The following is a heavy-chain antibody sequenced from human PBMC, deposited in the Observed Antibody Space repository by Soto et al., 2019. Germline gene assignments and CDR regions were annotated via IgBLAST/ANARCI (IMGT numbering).Heavy chain of an antibody. CDR3: AREDGLGYCSSTSCYANWFDP. J-gene: IGHJ5*02. CDR2: INPNSGGT. V-gene: IGHV1-2*04. Sequence: ASVKVSCKASGYTFTGYYMHWVRQAPGQGLEWMGWINPNSGGTNYAQKFQGWVTMTRDTSISTAYMELSRLRSDDTAVYYCAREDGLGYCSSTSCYANWFDPWGQGTLVTVST. D-gene: IGHD2-2*01. CDR1: GYTFTGYY.